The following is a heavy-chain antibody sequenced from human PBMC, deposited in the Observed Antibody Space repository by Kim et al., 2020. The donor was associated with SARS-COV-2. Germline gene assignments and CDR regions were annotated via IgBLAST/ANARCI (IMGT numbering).Heavy chain of an antibody. CDR1: GYTFTSYA. CDR2: INAGNGNT. CDR3: AREGYYGSGSYYNGVGNWFDP. J-gene: IGHJ5*02. D-gene: IGHD3-10*01. Sequence: ASVKVSCKASGYTFTSYAMHWVRQAPGQRLEWMGWINAGNGNTKYSQKFQGRVTITRDTSASTAYMELSSLRSEDTAVYYCAREGYYGSGSYYNGVGNWFDPWGQGTLVTVSS. V-gene: IGHV1-3*01.